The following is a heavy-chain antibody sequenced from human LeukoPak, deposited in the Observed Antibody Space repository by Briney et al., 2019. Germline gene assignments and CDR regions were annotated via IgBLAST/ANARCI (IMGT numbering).Heavy chain of an antibody. CDR3: AKDDSSSWFDY. CDR1: GISFSNYA. CDR2: IGNDGST. Sequence: GGSLRLSCAASGISFSNYAMSWVRQTPGKGPEWVSTIGNDGSTYYADSVKGRFTISRDNSKNTLFLQMNSLRVGDTAVYYCAKDDSSSWFDYWGQGTLVTVSS. D-gene: IGHD6-13*01. V-gene: IGHV3-23*01. J-gene: IGHJ4*02.